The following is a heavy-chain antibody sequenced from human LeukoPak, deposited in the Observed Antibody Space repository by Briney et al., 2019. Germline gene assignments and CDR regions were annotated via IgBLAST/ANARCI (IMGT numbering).Heavy chain of an antibody. D-gene: IGHD6-13*01. J-gene: IGHJ4*02. CDR1: GFVFTNYW. CDR3: ARDYRSSWYV. V-gene: IGHV3-7*03. Sequence: GGSLRLSCAASGFVFTNYWMSWNRQAPGKGLEWVANINQDGSEKHYVDSVNGRFTVSRDNARNSLFLQMNSLRAEDTSVYYCARDYRSSWYVRGQGTLVTVSS. CDR2: INQDGSEK.